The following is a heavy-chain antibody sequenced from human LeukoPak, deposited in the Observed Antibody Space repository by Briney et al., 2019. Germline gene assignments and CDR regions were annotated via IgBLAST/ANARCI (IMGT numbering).Heavy chain of an antibody. CDR1: GGTFSNYA. V-gene: IGHV1-69*13. D-gene: IGHD5-24*01. Sequence: SVKVSCKASGGTFSNYAISWVRQAPGQGLEWMGGIIPIFDTADYAQKFQGRLTITADESTSTAYMELSSLRSEDTAVYYCASGGDGYNCNYWGQGTLVTVSS. J-gene: IGHJ4*02. CDR3: ASGGDGYNCNY. CDR2: IIPIFDTA.